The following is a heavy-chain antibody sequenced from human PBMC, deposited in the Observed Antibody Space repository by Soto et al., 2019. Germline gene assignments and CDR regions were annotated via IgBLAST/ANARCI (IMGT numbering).Heavy chain of an antibody. CDR2: IIPIFGTA. Sequence: SVKVSCKASGGTFSSYAISWVRQAPGQGLEWMGGIIPIFGTANYAQKFQGRVTITADESTSTAHMELSSLRSEDTAVYYCAAVVRKDMYYDFWSGSFDYWGQGTLVTVSS. V-gene: IGHV1-69*13. CDR3: AAVVRKDMYYDFWSGSFDY. J-gene: IGHJ4*02. CDR1: GGTFSSYA. D-gene: IGHD3-3*01.